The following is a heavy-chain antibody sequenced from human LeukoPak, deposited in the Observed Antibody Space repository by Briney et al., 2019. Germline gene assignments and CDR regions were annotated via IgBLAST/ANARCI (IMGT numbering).Heavy chain of an antibody. CDR1: GFTFSSYA. Sequence: GGSLRLSCAASGFTFSSYAMSWVRQAPGKGLEWVSGISWSSGNIGYADSVKGRFTISRDNAKNSLFLQMNTLRAEDTALYYCAKDCRYGEDYFYGMDVWGQGTTVTVSS. CDR2: ISWSSGNI. D-gene: IGHD4-17*01. J-gene: IGHJ6*02. V-gene: IGHV3-9*01. CDR3: AKDCRYGEDYFYGMDV.